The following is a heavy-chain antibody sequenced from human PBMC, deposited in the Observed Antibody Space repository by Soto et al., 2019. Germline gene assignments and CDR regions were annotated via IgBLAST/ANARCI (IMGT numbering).Heavy chain of an antibody. D-gene: IGHD2-8*01. CDR2: ISVGGGAS. CDR1: AFTFRTYA. Sequence: EVQLLESGGGLVQPGGSLRISCAASAFTFRTYAMTWVRQAPGKGLEWVSSISVGGGASYHTDSVQGRFTIARDSSKNTIYLQMNSLRHEDTAIYYCSKGPNGDHVGAFDSWGQGTMVTVSS. V-gene: IGHV3-23*01. CDR3: SKGPNGDHVGAFDS. J-gene: IGHJ3*02.